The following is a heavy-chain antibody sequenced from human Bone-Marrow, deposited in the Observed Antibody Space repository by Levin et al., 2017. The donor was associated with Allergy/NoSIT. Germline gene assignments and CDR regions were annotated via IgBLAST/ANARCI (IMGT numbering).Heavy chain of an antibody. Sequence: SETLSLTCAVYGGSFSGYYWSWIRQPPGKGLEWIGEINHSGSTNYNPSLKSRVTISVDTSKNQFSLKLSSVTAADTAVYYCARGRGTGMPPENYYYYYYMDVWGKGTTVTVSS. CDR1: GGSFSGYY. J-gene: IGHJ6*03. V-gene: IGHV4-34*01. D-gene: IGHD1-1*01. CDR2: INHSGST. CDR3: ARGRGTGMPPENYYYYYYMDV.